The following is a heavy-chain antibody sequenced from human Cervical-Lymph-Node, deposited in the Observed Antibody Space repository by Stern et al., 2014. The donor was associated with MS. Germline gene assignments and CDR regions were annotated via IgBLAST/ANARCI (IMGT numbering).Heavy chain of an antibody. J-gene: IGHJ4*02. CDR1: GFTFGSYS. CDR3: VRGGQSYGSPHY. CDR2: ISGSSSTK. Sequence: EDQLVESGGGLVQPGGSLRLSCAASGFTFGSYSMNWVRQAPGKGLAWISYISGSSSTKYYADSVQGRFIVSRDNAKNSLYLQMNSLRAEDTAVYYCVRGGQSYGSPHYWGQGTLVTVSS. V-gene: IGHV3-48*01. D-gene: IGHD5-18*01.